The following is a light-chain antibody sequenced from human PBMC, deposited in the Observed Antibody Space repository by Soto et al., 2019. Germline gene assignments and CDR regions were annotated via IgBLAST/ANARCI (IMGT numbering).Light chain of an antibody. CDR2: ATS. CDR3: LQDYSYPRT. J-gene: IGKJ1*01. V-gene: IGKV1-6*01. Sequence: AIPMTQSPSSLSASVGARVTITCRARQGSSNDLGWYQPKPGKAPKLLIYATSSLQSGVPSRFRGSGSGTDFTLTISSLQPEDFATYYCLQDYSYPRTFGQGTQVEVK. CDR1: QGSSND.